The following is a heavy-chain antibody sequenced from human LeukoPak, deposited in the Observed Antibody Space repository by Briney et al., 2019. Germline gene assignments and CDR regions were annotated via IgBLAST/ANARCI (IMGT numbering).Heavy chain of an antibody. V-gene: IGHV4-59*01. D-gene: IGHD6-19*01. CDR2: IYYSGST. J-gene: IGHJ3*02. CDR1: GGSISSYY. Sequence: PSETLSLTCTVSGGSISSYYWSWIRQPPGKGLEWIGYIYYSGSTNYNPSLKSRVTISVDTSKNQFSLKLSSVTAADTAVYYCASSSGWYQAFDIWGQGTVVTVSS. CDR3: ASSSGWYQAFDI.